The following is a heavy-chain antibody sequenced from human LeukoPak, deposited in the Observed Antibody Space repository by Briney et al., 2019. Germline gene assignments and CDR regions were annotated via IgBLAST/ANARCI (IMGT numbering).Heavy chain of an antibody. Sequence: SETLSLTRTVPGGSIRSHYWSWIRQPPGKGLEGIGYMYYNGSMNYNPSLKRRVTISADTSKNQFSLKLSSVTAADTAVYYCASRYGSGSYGFDYWGQGTLVTVSS. CDR3: ASRYGSGSYGFDY. CDR2: MYYNGSM. D-gene: IGHD3-10*01. J-gene: IGHJ4*02. CDR1: GGSIRSHY. V-gene: IGHV4-59*11.